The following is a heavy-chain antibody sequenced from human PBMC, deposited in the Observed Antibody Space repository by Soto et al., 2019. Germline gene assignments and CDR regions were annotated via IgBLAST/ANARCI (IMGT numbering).Heavy chain of an antibody. D-gene: IGHD1-26*01. Sequence: QVQLVQSGAEVKKPGASVKVSCKASGYTFTSCAMHWVRQGTGQRLEWMGWINAGNGNTKYSQKFQGRVTLTRDTSASTAYMELSSLRSEDTAVYYCARDVGATGDWGQGTLITVSS. J-gene: IGHJ4*02. CDR3: ARDVGATGD. CDR2: INAGNGNT. CDR1: GYTFTSCA. V-gene: IGHV1-3*01.